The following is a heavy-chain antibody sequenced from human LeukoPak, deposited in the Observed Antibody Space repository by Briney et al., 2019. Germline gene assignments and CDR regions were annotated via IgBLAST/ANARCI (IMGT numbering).Heavy chain of an antibody. V-gene: IGHV3-11*01. J-gene: IGHJ4*02. D-gene: IGHD2-15*01. CDR1: GFTFSDYY. Sequence: GGSLTLSCAASGFTFSDYYMSWIRQAPGKGLEWVSYISSSGSTIYYADSVKGRFTISRDNAKNSLYLQMNSLRAEDTAVYYCARDPWCSGGSCYSGTEYYFDYWGQGTLVTVSS. CDR2: ISSSGSTI. CDR3: ARDPWCSGGSCYSGTEYYFDY.